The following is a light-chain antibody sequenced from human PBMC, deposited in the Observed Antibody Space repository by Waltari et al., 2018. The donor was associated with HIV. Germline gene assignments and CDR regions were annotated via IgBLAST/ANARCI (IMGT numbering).Light chain of an antibody. CDR2: TNN. CDR1: SSTIGRNT. V-gene: IGLV1-44*01. CDR3: AAWDDSLNGWV. Sequence: TPAQSVTISCSGSSSTIGRNTVNCYHQLPGTAPKLLIYTNNQRPSGFPDRFSGSKSGNSASLAISGLQSEDEADYYGAAWDDSLNGWVFGGGTKLTVL. J-gene: IGLJ3*02.